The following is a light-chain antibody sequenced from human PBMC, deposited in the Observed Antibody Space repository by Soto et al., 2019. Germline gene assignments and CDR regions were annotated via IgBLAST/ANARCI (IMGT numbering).Light chain of an antibody. J-gene: IGKJ4*01. CDR3: QQRSKWPLT. V-gene: IGKV3-11*01. CDR2: DTS. Sequence: EIVLTQSPATLSLSPGERATLSCRASQSVSYYLAWYQQKPGQAPRLLIYDTSNRAPGIPARFSGSGSGTDFTLTISSLEPEDFAVYYCQQRSKWPLTFGGGTKVGIK. CDR1: QSVSYY.